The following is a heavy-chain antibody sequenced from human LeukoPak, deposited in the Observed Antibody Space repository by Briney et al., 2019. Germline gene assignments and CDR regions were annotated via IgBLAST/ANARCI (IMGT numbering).Heavy chain of an antibody. CDR2: IFWIKDT. D-gene: IGHD6-19*01. CDR1: GFPAGQVGWG. J-gene: IGHJ4*02. CDR3: AHFTKGGVSGWFEGAAYIDS. V-gene: IGHV2-5*01. Sequence: ESVPRWGKPQETLTLPGNFLGFPAGQVGWGWAWSLQPPERPLEWLQLIFWIKDTRFSPALQSRLTITKDTSKSQVVLIMSSMDPVDTGTYFCAHFTKGGVSGWFEGAAYIDSWGQGTLVTVSS.